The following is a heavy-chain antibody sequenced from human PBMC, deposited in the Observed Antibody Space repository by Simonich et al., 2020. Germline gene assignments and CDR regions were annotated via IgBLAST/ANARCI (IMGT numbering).Heavy chain of an antibody. V-gene: IGHV4-38-2*01. CDR3: ARVGYSNYYYYGMDV. J-gene: IGHJ6*02. Sequence: QVQLQESGPGLVKPSETLSLTCAVSGYSISSGYYWGWIRPPPGKGLEWIGSIYHSGSTYYTPSLKSRVTISVDTSKNQFSLKLSSVTAADTAVYYCARVGYSNYYYYGMDVWGQGTTVTVSS. CDR1: GYSISSGYY. D-gene: IGHD6-13*01. CDR2: IYHSGST.